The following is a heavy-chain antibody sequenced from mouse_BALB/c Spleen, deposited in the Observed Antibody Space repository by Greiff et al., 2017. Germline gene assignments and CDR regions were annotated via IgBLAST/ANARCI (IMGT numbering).Heavy chain of an antibody. CDR2: ISSGGSYT. D-gene: IGHD2-2*01. CDR3: AREGLRY. J-gene: IGHJ4*01. V-gene: IGHV5-9-4*01. CDR1: GFTFSSYA. Sequence: EVKLQESGGGLVNPGGSLKLSCAASGFTFSSYAMSWVRQSPEKRLEWVAEISSGGSYTYYPDTVTGRFTISRDNAKNTLYMEMSSLRSEDTAMYYCAREGLRYWGQGTSVTVSS.